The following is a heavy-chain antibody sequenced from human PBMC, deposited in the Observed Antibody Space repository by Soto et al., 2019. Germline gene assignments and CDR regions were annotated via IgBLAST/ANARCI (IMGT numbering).Heavy chain of an antibody. D-gene: IGHD5-18*01. V-gene: IGHV1-2*02. CDR3: MRQNIESSNGRYGAFEI. CDR1: GYTFTDYY. Sequence: ASVKVSCKTSGYTFTDYYTHWVRQAPGQGLEWMGWMNPKSGGAYFAQKFQGRVTLTRDTSIGTAYIEVNSLTSDDTAVYFCMRQNIESSNGRYGAFEIWGQGKTVTVSS. J-gene: IGHJ3*02. CDR2: MNPKSGGA.